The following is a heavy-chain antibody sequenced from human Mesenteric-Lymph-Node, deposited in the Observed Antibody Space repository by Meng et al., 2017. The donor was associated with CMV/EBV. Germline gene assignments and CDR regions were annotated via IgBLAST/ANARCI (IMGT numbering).Heavy chain of an antibody. CDR2: ISYDGSNK. D-gene: IGHD1-14*01. J-gene: IGHJ4*02. CDR1: GFTFSSYT. Sequence: GESLKISCAASGFTFSSYTMHWVRQAPGKGLEWVAVISYDGSNKYYADSVKGRFTISRDNSKNTLYLQMNSLRAEDTAVYYCADMGPDDYWGQGTLVTVSS. CDR3: ADMGPDDY. V-gene: IGHV3-30-3*01.